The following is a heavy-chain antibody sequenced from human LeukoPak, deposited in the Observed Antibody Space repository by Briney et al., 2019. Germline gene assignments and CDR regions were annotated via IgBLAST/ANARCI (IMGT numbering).Heavy chain of an antibody. J-gene: IGHJ6*03. CDR2: INPNSGVT. D-gene: IGHD3-22*01. CDR3: ARDRVPYDIAVSYMDG. Sequence: ASVKVSCKASGYTFTSYDINWVRQATGQGLEWMGWINPNSGVTNYAQKFQGRVTMTRDMSISTAYMELSRLRSDDTAVYYCARDRVPYDIAVSYMDGWGKGTTVTISS. V-gene: IGHV1-2*02. CDR1: GYTFTSYD.